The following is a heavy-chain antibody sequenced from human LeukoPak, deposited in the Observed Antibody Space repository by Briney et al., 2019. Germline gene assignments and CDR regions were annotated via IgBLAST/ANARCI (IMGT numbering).Heavy chain of an antibody. CDR2: IYTSGST. CDR3: ARDRYDFWSGYYTGRDYYFDY. V-gene: IGHV4-4*07. Sequence: SETLSLTCTVSGGSISSYYWSLIRQPARKGLEWIARIYTSGSTNYNPSLKSRVTMSVDTSKNQFSLKLSSVTAADTAVYYCARDRYDFWSGYYTGRDYYFDYWGQGTLVTVSS. D-gene: IGHD3-3*01. CDR1: GGSISSYY. J-gene: IGHJ4*02.